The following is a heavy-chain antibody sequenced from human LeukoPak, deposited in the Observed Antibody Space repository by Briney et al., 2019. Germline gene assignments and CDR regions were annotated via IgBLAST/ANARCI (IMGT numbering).Heavy chain of an antibody. CDR3: ARLGGPYLGFDP. V-gene: IGHV4-61*08. D-gene: IGHD1-26*01. CDR1: GGSISSGGYS. Sequence: PSQTLSLTCTVSGGSISSGGYSWSWIRQPPGKGLEWIGYIYYSGSTNYNPSLKSRVTISVDTSKNQFSLKLSSVTAADTAVYYCARLGGPYLGFDPWGQGTLVTVSS. CDR2: IYYSGST. J-gene: IGHJ5*02.